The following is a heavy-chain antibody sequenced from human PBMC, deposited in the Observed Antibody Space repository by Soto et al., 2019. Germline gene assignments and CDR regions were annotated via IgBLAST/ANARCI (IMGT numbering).Heavy chain of an antibody. CDR3: AKGSRMWTPDY. J-gene: IGHJ4*02. V-gene: IGHV1-3*01. CDR1: EDTFTDYA. CDR2: IAPGNGNT. D-gene: IGHD2-21*01. Sequence: QVELVQSGAEVKKPGSSVKVSCQASEDTFTDYAIHWVRQAPGQRLEWMGWIAPGNGNTKYSQNFQGRVTITRDTSATTAYMELSSLRSEDTAVYYCAKGSRMWTPDYWGQGTLVTVSS.